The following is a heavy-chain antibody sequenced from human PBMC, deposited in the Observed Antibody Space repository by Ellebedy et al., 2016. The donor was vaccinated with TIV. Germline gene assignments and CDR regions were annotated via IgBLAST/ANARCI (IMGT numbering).Heavy chain of an antibody. J-gene: IGHJ4*02. CDR2: VYPKSGGT. CDR1: GYTFTGDYY. V-gene: IGHV1-2*02. D-gene: IGHD3-22*01. Sequence: AASVKVSCKASGYTFTGDYYMHWVRQAPGQGLEWVGWVYPKSGGTKYAQRFQGRVTMTRDTSISTAYMELTRLRSVDTAVYYCARAHGYYGARFDYWGQGTLVTVSS. CDR3: ARAHGYYGARFDY.